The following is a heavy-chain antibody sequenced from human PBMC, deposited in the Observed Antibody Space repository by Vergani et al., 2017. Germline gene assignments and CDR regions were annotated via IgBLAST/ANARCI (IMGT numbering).Heavy chain of an antibody. CDR2: INHSGST. J-gene: IGHJ4*02. Sequence: QVQLQQWGAGLLKPSETLSLTCAVYGGSFSGYYWSWIRQPPGKGLAWIGEINHSGSTNYNPSLKSRVTIAVDRSKNQFSLKLSSVTAADTAVYYCARGGPSRGGRKRWQQLVFLGLDYWGQGTLVTVSS. CDR1: GGSFSGYY. V-gene: IGHV4-34*01. D-gene: IGHD6-13*01. CDR3: ARGGPSRGGRKRWQQLVFLGLDY.